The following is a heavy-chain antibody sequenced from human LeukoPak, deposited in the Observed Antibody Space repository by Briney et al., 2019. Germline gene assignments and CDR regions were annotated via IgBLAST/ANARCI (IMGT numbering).Heavy chain of an antibody. J-gene: IGHJ4*02. D-gene: IGHD3-3*01. CDR3: AKDIDFWSGYSYYFDY. CDR2: IWADGSDK. V-gene: IGHV3-33*06. Sequence: GGSLRLSCAASGFTFSSYGMHWVRQALGTGLEWVAVIWADGSDKYYADSVKGRFTISRDNSKNTLYLQMNSLRAEDTAVYYCAKDIDFWSGYSYYFDYWGQGTLVTVSS. CDR1: GFTFSSYG.